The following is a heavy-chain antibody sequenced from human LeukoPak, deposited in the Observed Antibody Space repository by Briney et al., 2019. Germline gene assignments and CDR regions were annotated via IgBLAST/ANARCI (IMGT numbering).Heavy chain of an antibody. J-gene: IGHJ4*02. CDR3: LSRHQMVRVDY. Sequence: PGGSLRLSCSASGLTFSSYAMHWARQAPGKGLEYVSGISSNGGSTYYADSVKGRFTISRDNSKNTADLQMSSLRAEDTAVYYCLSRHQMVRVDYWGQGTLVTVPS. CDR2: ISSNGGST. D-gene: IGHD6-13*01. V-gene: IGHV3-64D*09. CDR1: GLTFSSYA.